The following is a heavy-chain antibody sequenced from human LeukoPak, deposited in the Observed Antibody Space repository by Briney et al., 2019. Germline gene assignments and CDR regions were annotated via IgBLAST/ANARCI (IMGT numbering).Heavy chain of an antibody. CDR1: GFTFSNYW. D-gene: IGHD2-2*03. CDR2: INTDGTTI. V-gene: IGHV3-74*01. CDR3: ARGPPGYRVGDY. J-gene: IGHJ4*02. Sequence: PGGSLRLSCATYGFTFSNYWVHWVRQAPGKGLVWVSDINTDGTTIHYADSVRGRFTISRDNAKSTVFLQMNSLRVEDTAVYYCARGPPGYRVGDYWGPGTLVTVSS.